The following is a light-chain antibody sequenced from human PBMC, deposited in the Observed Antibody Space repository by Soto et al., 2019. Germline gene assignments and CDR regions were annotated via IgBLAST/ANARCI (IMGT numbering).Light chain of an antibody. CDR1: QSISSW. CDR2: KAS. CDR3: QQYSSYSPYT. V-gene: IGKV1-5*03. Sequence: DIQMTQSPSTLSASVGDRVTITCRASQSISSWLTWYLQKPGKAPKLLIYKASTLQDGVPSRFSGSGSGTEFTLTISSLQPDDFATYYCQQYSSYSPYTFGQGTKLEIK. J-gene: IGKJ2*01.